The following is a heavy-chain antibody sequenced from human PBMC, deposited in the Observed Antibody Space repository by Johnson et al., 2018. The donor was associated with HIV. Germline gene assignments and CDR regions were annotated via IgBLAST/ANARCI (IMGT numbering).Heavy chain of an antibody. D-gene: IGHD3-22*01. CDR1: GFTFSSYG. CDR3: ARDSSGYYYIPDAFDI. J-gene: IGHJ3*02. V-gene: IGHV3-30*19. Sequence: QVQLVESGGGVVQPGGSLRLSCAASGFTFSSYGMHWVRQAPGKGLEWVAVISYDGSNKYYADSVKGRFTISRDNSKNTLYLQMSSLRAEDTAVYYCARDSSGYYYIPDAFDIWGQGTMVTVSA. CDR2: ISYDGSNK.